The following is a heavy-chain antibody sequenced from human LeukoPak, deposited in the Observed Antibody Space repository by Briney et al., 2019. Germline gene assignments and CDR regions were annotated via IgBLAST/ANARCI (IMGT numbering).Heavy chain of an antibody. CDR1: GGSFSGYY. CDR3: ARGPFAYCSGGSCYFRWFDP. CDR2: INHSGST. D-gene: IGHD2-15*01. Sequence: SETLSLTCAVYGGSFSGYYWSWIRQPPGKVLEWIGEINHSGSTNYNPSLKSRVTISVDTSKNQFSLKLSSVTAADTAVYYCARGPFAYCSGGSCYFRWFDPWGQGTLVTVSS. V-gene: IGHV4-34*01. J-gene: IGHJ5*02.